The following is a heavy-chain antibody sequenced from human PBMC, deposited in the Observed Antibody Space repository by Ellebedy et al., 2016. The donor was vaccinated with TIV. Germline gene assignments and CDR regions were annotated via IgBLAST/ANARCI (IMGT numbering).Heavy chain of an antibody. Sequence: SETLSLXXAVYGGSFSGYYWSWIRQPPGKGLEWIGEINHSGSTNYNPSLKSRVTISVDTSKNQFSLKLSSVTAADTAVYYCARGQGDIVVVPAAMRFWYYYYMDVWGKGTTVTVSS. D-gene: IGHD2-2*01. CDR1: GGSFSGYY. CDR2: INHSGST. V-gene: IGHV4-34*01. CDR3: ARGQGDIVVVPAAMRFWYYYYMDV. J-gene: IGHJ6*03.